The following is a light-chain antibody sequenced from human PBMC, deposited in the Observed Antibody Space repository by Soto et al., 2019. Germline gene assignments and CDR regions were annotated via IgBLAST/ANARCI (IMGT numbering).Light chain of an antibody. J-gene: IGLJ2*01. V-gene: IGLV2-8*01. Sequence: QSVLTQPPSASGSPGQSVTISCTGTSSDVGGDEYVSWYQQHPGKAPKLIIYEVTKQPSGVPRRFSGSKSGNTASLTVSGLQAEDEADYYCSSYAGSNTVLFGGGTKVTVL. CDR2: EVT. CDR1: SSDVGGDEY. CDR3: SSYAGSNTVL.